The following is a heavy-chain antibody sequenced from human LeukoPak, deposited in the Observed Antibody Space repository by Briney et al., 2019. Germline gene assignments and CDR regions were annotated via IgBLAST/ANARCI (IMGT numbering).Heavy chain of an antibody. CDR3: ASTKLPAHYYYYYYMDV. V-gene: IGHV4-39*01. CDR2: IYYSGST. Sequence: PSETLSLTCTVSGGSISSSSYYWGWIRQPPGKGLEWIGSIYYSGSTYYNPSLKSRVTISVDTSKNQFSLKLSSVTAADTAVYYCASTKLPAHYYYYYYMDVWGRETPVTVSS. CDR1: GGSISSSSYY. J-gene: IGHJ6*03. D-gene: IGHD6-6*01.